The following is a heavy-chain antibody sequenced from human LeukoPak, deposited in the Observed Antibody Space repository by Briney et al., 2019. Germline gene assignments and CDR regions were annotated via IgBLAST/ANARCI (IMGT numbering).Heavy chain of an antibody. CDR2: IYTSGST. CDR3: ARGASAGSVDY. CDR1: GGSVSSYF. D-gene: IGHD3-10*01. J-gene: IGHJ4*02. V-gene: IGHV4-4*07. Sequence: SETLSLTCTVSGGSVSSYFWSWIRQPAGKGLEWIGRIYTSGSTNYNPSLKRRVTMSVDTSKNQFSLKLSSVTAADTAVYYCARGASAGSVDYWGQGTLVTVSS.